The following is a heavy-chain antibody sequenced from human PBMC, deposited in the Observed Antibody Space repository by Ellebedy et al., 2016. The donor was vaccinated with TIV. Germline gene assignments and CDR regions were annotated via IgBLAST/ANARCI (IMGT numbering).Heavy chain of an antibody. CDR2: ISYDGSNK. Sequence: GGSLRLSXAASGFTFSSYAMHWVRQAPGKGLEWVAVISYDGSNKYYADSVKGRFTISRDNSKNTLYLQMNSLRAEDTAVYYCARDYCSSTSCIHRVDYYYYMDVWGKGTTVTVSS. CDR1: GFTFSSYA. V-gene: IGHV3-30-3*01. CDR3: ARDYCSSTSCIHRVDYYYYMDV. D-gene: IGHD2-2*01. J-gene: IGHJ6*03.